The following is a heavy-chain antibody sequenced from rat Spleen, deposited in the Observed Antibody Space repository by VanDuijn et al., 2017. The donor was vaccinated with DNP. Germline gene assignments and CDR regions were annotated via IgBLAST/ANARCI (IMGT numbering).Heavy chain of an antibody. V-gene: IGHV2-30*01. D-gene: IGHD1-12*02. Sequence: QVQLKESGPGLVQPSQTLSLTCTVAGFSLTSYNVHWVRQPPGKGLEWMGIIGTGGTTEYNSVLKSRLSISRDTSKSQVLLKMNSLQTEDTAMYFCARLVGFGPAYWGQGTLVTVSS. CDR1: GFSLTSYN. CDR3: ARLVGFGPAY. J-gene: IGHJ3*01. CDR2: IGTGGTT.